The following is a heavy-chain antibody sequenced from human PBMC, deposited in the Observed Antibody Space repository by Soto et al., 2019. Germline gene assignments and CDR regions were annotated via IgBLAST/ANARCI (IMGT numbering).Heavy chain of an antibody. V-gene: IGHV4-34*01. Sequence: SETLSLTCAVYGGSFSGYYWSWIRQPPGKGLEWIGEINHSGSTNYNPSLKSRVTISVDTSKNQFSLKLSSVTAADTAVYYCARGVAVAGTGEDSWFDPWGQGTLVTVPS. D-gene: IGHD6-19*01. CDR3: ARGVAVAGTGEDSWFDP. J-gene: IGHJ5*02. CDR1: GGSFSGYY. CDR2: INHSGST.